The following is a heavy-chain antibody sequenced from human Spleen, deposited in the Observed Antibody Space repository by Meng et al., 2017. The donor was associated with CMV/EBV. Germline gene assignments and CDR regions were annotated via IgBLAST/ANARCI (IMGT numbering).Heavy chain of an antibody. CDR1: GYTFISYH. D-gene: IGHD3-3*01. V-gene: IGHV1-46*01. CDR3: ARDSVRGYDFWSGYLDS. J-gene: IGHJ4*02. CDR2: INPSGGST. Sequence: ASVKVSCKASGYTFISYHMHWVRQAPGQGLEWMGIINPSGGSTRYAQKFRGRVTMTRDTSTSTVYMELSSLRSEDTAIYYCARDSVRGYDFWSGYLDSLGQGTLVTVSS.